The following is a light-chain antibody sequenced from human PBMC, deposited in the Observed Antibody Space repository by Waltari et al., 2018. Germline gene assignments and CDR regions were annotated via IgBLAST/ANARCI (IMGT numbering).Light chain of an antibody. CDR3: QQYNDDPRT. CDR1: QSVSNW. CDR2: KAS. V-gene: IGKV1-5*03. Sequence: DIQMTQSPSTLSASVGDRVTITCRASQSVSNWLAWYQQTPGKAPNLLIYKASSLESGVPSRFSGSGSVTEFTLTISSLQPDDFATYYCQQYNDDPRTFGQGTEVEFK. J-gene: IGKJ1*01.